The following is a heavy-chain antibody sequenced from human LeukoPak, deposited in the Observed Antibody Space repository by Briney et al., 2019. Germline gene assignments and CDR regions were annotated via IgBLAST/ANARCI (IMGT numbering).Heavy chain of an antibody. J-gene: IGHJ4*02. Sequence: GASVKVSCKASGYTFTGYYMHWVRQAPGQGLEWMGWINPNSGGTNYAQKFQGRVTMTRDTSISTAYMELSRLRSDDTAVYYCASLGYCSSTSCNNFDYWAREPWSPSPQ. D-gene: IGHD2-2*02. V-gene: IGHV1-2*02. CDR2: INPNSGGT. CDR3: ASLGYCSSTSCNNFDY. CDR1: GYTFTGYY.